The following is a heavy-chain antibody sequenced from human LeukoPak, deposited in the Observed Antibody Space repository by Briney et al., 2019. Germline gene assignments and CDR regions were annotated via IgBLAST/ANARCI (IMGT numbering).Heavy chain of an antibody. CDR3: AKAGESGNSYYIDS. D-gene: IGHD4-23*01. J-gene: IGHJ4*02. V-gene: IGHV3-23*01. CDR2: ISGSGGST. CDR1: GFTFSSYA. Sequence: GGSLRLSCAASGFTFSSYAMNWVRQAPGKGLEWVSVISGSGGSTYYADSVKGRFTISRDNSKNTLCLQMNSLRADDTAVYYCAKAGESGNSYYIDSWGQGTLVTVSS.